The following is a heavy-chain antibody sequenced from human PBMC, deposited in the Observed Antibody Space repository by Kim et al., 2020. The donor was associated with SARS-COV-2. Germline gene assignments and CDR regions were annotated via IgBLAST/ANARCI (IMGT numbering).Heavy chain of an antibody. J-gene: IGHJ5*02. D-gene: IGHD1-26*01. V-gene: IGHV3-30-3*01. Sequence: GGSLRLSCAASGFTFSSYAMHCVRQAPGKGLEWVAVISYDGSNKYYADSVKGRFTISRDNSKNTLYLQMNSLRAEDTAVYYCARPSSGSYYSWFDPWGQGTLVTVSS. CDR3: ARPSSGSYYSWFDP. CDR1: GFTFSSYA. CDR2: ISYDGSNK.